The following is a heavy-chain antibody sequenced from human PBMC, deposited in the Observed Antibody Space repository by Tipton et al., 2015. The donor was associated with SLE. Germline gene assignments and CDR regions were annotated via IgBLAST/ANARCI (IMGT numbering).Heavy chain of an antibody. CDR1: GGSISSYY. D-gene: IGHD2-2*01. V-gene: IGHV4-59*12. J-gene: IGHJ6*03. Sequence: TLSLTCTVSGGSISSYYWSWIRQPPGRGLEWIGWIYHTGSTDYNPSLKSRVTISVDTSKNQFSLKLSSVTAADTAQYYCARINVPTAMDFYYYYMDVWGNGTTVTVSS. CDR2: IYHTGST. CDR3: ARINVPTAMDFYYYYMDV.